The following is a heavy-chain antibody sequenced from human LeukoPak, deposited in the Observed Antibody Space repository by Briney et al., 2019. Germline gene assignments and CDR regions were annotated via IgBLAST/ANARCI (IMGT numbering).Heavy chain of an antibody. J-gene: IGHJ4*02. Sequence: GGSLRLSCAASGFTFSDAWMSWVRQAPGKGLEWVGRIKSKTHGGTTEYAAPVKGRFTISRDDSKTTVYLQVNSLKSEDAAMYYCTSERPYFDNWGQGTLVTVSS. V-gene: IGHV3-15*01. CDR3: TSERPYFDN. CDR1: GFTFSDAW. CDR2: IKSKTHGGTT.